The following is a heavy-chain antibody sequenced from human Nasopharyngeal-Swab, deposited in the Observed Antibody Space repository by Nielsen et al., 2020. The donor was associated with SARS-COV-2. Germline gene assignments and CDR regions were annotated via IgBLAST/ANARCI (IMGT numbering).Heavy chain of an antibody. CDR1: GGSFSGYY. J-gene: IGHJ4*02. CDR3: ARGSVFLLRYFDWSPLRPFDY. V-gene: IGHV4-34*01. Sequence: SETLSLTCAVYGGSFSGYYWSWICQPPGKGLEWIGEINHSGSTNYNPSLKSRVTISVDTSKNQFSLKLSSVTAADTAVYYCARGSVFLLRYFDWSPLRPFDYWGQGTLVTVSS. D-gene: IGHD3-9*01. CDR2: INHSGST.